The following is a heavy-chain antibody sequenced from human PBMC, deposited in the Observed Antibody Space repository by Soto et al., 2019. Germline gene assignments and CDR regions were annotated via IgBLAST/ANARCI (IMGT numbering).Heavy chain of an antibody. Sequence: PGGSLRLSCAASGYTFSTYWMHWVRQAPGKGLVWVSRINPESTTINYADSVRGRFTISRDNAKNSLYLQMNSLRAEDTAVYYCAREGTHDYYDSSGYNDYGGQGTLVTVPS. J-gene: IGHJ4*02. CDR2: INPESTTI. V-gene: IGHV3-74*01. D-gene: IGHD3-22*01. CDR1: GYTFSTYW. CDR3: AREGTHDYYDSSGYNDY.